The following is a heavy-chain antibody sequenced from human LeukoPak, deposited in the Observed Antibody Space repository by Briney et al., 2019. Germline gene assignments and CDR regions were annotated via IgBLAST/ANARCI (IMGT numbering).Heavy chain of an antibody. V-gene: IGHV5-10-1*01. CDR2: IDPSDSYT. Sequence: SGESLKISCKGSGYSFTSYWISWVRQMPGKGLEWMGRIDPSDSYTNYSPSFQGHVTISADKSISTAYLQWSSLKAPDTAMYYCARHAEAKYRDTAMVDWGQGTLVTVSS. D-gene: IGHD5-18*01. CDR3: ARHAEAKYRDTAMVD. J-gene: IGHJ4*02. CDR1: GYSFTSYW.